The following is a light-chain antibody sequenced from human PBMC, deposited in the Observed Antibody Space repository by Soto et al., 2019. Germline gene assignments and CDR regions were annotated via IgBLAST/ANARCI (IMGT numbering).Light chain of an antibody. CDR2: EVN. CDR3: SSYTSSSTLV. V-gene: IGLV2-14*01. CDR1: SSDVGGYNY. J-gene: IGLJ1*01. Sequence: QSALAQPASVSGSPGQSITISCTGASSDVGGYNYVSWYQQHPGKAPKLMIYEVNNRPSGVSNRFSGSKSGNTASLTISGLQADDEADYYCSSYTSSSTLVFGTVTKLTVL.